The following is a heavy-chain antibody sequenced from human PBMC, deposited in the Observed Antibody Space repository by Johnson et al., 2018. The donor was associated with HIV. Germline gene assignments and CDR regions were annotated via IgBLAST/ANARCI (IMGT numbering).Heavy chain of an antibody. Sequence: VQLVESGGGLVQPGGSLRLSCAASGFTFSSYWMSWVRQAPGKGLEWVSAISGSGGSTYYADSVKGRFTISRDNSKYTLYLQMNSLRVEDTAVYYCARDPCLHGITFDIWGPGTMVTFSS. CDR3: ARDPCLHGITFDI. J-gene: IGHJ3*02. CDR2: ISGSGGST. D-gene: IGHD3-16*01. V-gene: IGHV3-23*04. CDR1: GFTFSSYW.